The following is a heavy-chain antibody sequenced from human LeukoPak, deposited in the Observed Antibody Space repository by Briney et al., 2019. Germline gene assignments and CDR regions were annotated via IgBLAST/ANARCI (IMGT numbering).Heavy chain of an antibody. Sequence: PGGSLRLSCAASGFTFSNAWMSWVRQAPGKGLEWVSAISGSGGSTYYADSVKGRFTISRDNSKNTLYLQMNSLRAEDTAVYYCAKGLYYYDSSGYYLFDYWGQGTLVTVSS. D-gene: IGHD3-22*01. CDR1: GFTFSNAW. CDR2: ISGSGGST. J-gene: IGHJ4*02. CDR3: AKGLYYYDSSGYYLFDY. V-gene: IGHV3-23*01.